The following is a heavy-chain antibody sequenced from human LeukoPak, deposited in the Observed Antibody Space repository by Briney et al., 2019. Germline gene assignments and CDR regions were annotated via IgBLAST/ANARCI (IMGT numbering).Heavy chain of an antibody. D-gene: IGHD6-19*01. J-gene: IGHJ4*02. Sequence: SETLSLTCTVSGGSISSGDYYWSWIRQPPGKGLEWIVYIYYSGSTYYNPSLKSRVTISVDTSKNQFSLKLSSVTAADTAVYYCARDGPWGIAVAGTLDYWGRGTLVTVSS. CDR2: IYYSGST. CDR1: GGSISSGDYY. CDR3: ARDGPWGIAVAGTLDY. V-gene: IGHV4-30-4*08.